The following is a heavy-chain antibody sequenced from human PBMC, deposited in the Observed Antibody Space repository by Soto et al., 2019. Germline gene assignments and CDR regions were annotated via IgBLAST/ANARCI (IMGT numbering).Heavy chain of an antibody. CDR1: GGTFSSYA. Sequence: QVQLVQSGAEVKKPGSSVKVSCKASGGTFSSYAISWVRQAPGQGLEWMGGIIPIFGTANYAQKFQDRVTITADESTSTAYMELSSLRSEDTAVYYCARVVVAATSLYYYYGMDVWGQGTTVTVSS. CDR3: ARVVVAATSLYYYYGMDV. D-gene: IGHD2-15*01. J-gene: IGHJ6*02. CDR2: IIPIFGTA. V-gene: IGHV1-69*01.